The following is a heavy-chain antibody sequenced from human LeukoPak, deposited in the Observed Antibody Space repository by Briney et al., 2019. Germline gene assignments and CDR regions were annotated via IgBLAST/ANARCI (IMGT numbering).Heavy chain of an antibody. Sequence: GGSLRLSCAASGFIVSSNYMSWVRQAPGKGLEWVSIIYSGGSTYYADSVKGQFTISRENSKNTVYLQMNSLRGEDTAMYYCARVGTGTSGYFDYWGQGALVTVSS. CDR3: ARVGTGTSGYFDY. J-gene: IGHJ4*02. V-gene: IGHV3-53*01. CDR1: GFIVSSNY. CDR2: IYSGGST. D-gene: IGHD2-8*01.